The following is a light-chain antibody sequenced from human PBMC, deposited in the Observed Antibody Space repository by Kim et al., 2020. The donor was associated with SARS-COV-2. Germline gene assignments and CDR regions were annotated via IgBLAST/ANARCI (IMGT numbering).Light chain of an antibody. CDR3: QQDYNLPLYS. CDR1: QSVSSSY. J-gene: IGKJ2*03. V-gene: IGKV3D-7*01. CDR2: GAS. Sequence: PGERVTLSCRASQSVSSSYLTWYQQKXGQAPRLLIYGASTRATSIPARFSGSGSGTDFTLTISSLQPEDFAVYYCQQDYNLPLYSFGQGTKV.